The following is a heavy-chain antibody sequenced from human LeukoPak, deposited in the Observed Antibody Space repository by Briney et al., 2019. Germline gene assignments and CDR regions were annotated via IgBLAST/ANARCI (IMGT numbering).Heavy chain of an antibody. Sequence: ASVKVSCKASGYTFSNYDMNWVRQAPGQGLEWMGMITPSGGISYAQKFQGRVTMTRDMSTNTVYMELSSLRSEDTAVYYCARMSYYDRRGDNWFDPWGQGTLVIVSS. J-gene: IGHJ5*02. CDR1: GYTFSNYD. D-gene: IGHD3-22*01. V-gene: IGHV1-46*01. CDR3: ARMSYYDRRGDNWFDP. CDR2: ITPSGGI.